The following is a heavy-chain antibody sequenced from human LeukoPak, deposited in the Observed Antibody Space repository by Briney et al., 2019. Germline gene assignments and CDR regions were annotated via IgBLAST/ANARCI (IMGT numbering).Heavy chain of an antibody. D-gene: IGHD4-17*01. Sequence: SETLSLTCTVSGGSIGSYYWSWIRQPPGKGLEWIGYIHYSGYTNYNPSLKSRLTISVDTSKNQFSLKLSSVTAADTAIYYCAREGTRVLEFDHWGRGTLVTVSS. CDR2: IHYSGYT. CDR1: GGSIGSYY. V-gene: IGHV4-59*12. J-gene: IGHJ4*02. CDR3: AREGTRVLEFDH.